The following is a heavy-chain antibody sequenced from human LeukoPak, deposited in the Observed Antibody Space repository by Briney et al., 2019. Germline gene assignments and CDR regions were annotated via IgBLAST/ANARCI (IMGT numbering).Heavy chain of an antibody. J-gene: IGHJ4*02. CDR3: AREGAVAANSFDY. Sequence: ASVKVSCKASGGTFSSYAISWVRQAPGQGLEWMGIINPSGGSTSYAQKFQGRVTMTRDTSTSTVYMELSSLRSEDTAVYYCAREGAVAANSFDYWGQGTLVTVSS. CDR2: INPSGGST. CDR1: GGTFSSYA. V-gene: IGHV1-46*01. D-gene: IGHD6-19*01.